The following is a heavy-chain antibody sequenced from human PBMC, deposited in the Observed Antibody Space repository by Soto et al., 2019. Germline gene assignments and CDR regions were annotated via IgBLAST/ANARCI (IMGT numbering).Heavy chain of an antibody. J-gene: IGHJ6*02. CDR1: GFTFSDFV. CDR3: AVHRGQNYYRLDV. D-gene: IGHD1-26*01. V-gene: IGHV3-23*01. Sequence: EVQLLESGGGWVQPGGSLRLSCAASGFTFSDFVMSWVRQVPGKGLEWVSAVTGSGGSTYYADSVKGRFTISRDNSKRTVFLEMSSLGAADTAVYYCAVHRGQNYYRLDVWGQGTTVTVSS. CDR2: VTGSGGST.